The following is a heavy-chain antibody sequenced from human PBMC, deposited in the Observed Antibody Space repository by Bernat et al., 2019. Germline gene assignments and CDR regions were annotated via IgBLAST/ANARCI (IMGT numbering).Heavy chain of an antibody. Sequence: QVQLVESGGGVVQSGGSLRLSCAASGFTFRSHGMHWVRPAPGKGLEWVAVIWYDGSNKYYADSAKGRFTISRDNSKNTLYLQLDSLRVEDTAVYYCARDIRSSRYDYWGQGTVVTVSS. CDR1: GFTFRSHG. V-gene: IGHV3-33*01. CDR3: ARDIRSSRYDY. D-gene: IGHD3-3*02. CDR2: IWYDGSNK. J-gene: IGHJ4*02.